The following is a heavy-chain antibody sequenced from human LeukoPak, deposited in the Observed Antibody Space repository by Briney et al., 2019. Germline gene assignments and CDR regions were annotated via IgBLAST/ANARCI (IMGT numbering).Heavy chain of an antibody. CDR1: GFTFDDYT. Sequence: GGSLRLSCAASGFTFDDYTMHWVRQAPGKGLEWVSLISWDGGSTYYADSEKGRFTISRDNSKNSLYLQMNSLRTEDTALYYCAKDISRPSRFSSSWPRSWPLGNSWGQGTLVTVSS. CDR2: ISWDGGST. J-gene: IGHJ4*02. D-gene: IGHD6-13*01. V-gene: IGHV3-43*01. CDR3: AKDISRPSRFSSSWPRSWPLGNS.